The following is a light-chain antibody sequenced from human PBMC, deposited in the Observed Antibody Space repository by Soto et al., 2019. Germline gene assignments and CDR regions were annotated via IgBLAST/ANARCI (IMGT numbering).Light chain of an antibody. CDR3: IAYTSTSTVV. J-gene: IGLJ2*01. CDR1: SSDVGGYNY. Sequence: QSAPTQPASVSGSPGQSITISCTGTSSDVGGYNYVSWYQQHPGKAPKIIIYDVTNRPSGVSNRFSGSKSGNTASLTISGLQDEDEADYYCIAYTSTSTVVFGGGTKLTVL. V-gene: IGLV2-14*01. CDR2: DVT.